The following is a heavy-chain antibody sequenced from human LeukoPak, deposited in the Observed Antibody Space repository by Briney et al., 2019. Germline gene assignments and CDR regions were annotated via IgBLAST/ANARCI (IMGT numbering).Heavy chain of an antibody. CDR3: ANSGAGSFDY. J-gene: IGHJ4*02. D-gene: IGHD3-10*01. Sequence: PGGSLRLSCAASGFTFSSYGMHWVRQAPGKGLEWVSAISGSGGRTYYADSVKGRFTISRDNSKNTLYLQMNSLGAEDTAVYYCANSGAGSFDYWGQGTLVTVSS. CDR2: ISGSGGRT. V-gene: IGHV3-23*01. CDR1: GFTFSSYG.